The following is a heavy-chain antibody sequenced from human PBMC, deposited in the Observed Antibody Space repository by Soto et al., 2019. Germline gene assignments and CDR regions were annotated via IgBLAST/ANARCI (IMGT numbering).Heavy chain of an antibody. J-gene: IGHJ4*02. V-gene: IGHV1-69*01. CDR2: ILPIFTTA. D-gene: IGHD6-13*01. CDR3: AKDIGFQQHLFVFDN. Sequence: QVKLVQSGAEVKKPGSSVKVSCKASGGTFSNYAFSWVRQAPGQGLEWMGGILPIFTTATYAPKFQDRVTITADESTSTVYMDLSSLRSEDTALYYCAKDIGFQQHLFVFDNWGQGTLVTVSS. CDR1: GGTFSNYA.